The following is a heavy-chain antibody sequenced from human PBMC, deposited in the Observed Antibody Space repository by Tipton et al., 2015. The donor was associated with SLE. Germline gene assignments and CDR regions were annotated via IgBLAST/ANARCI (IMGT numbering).Heavy chain of an antibody. Sequence: LRLSCTVSRCSISNYYWSWLRQTPGKGLEWIGSVHHRGTTLSPPSLQNRVIISIDTSKHQFSLTLRSVTAADTAVYYCARDLYYEGFFDPWGQGILVTVSS. J-gene: IGHJ5*02. CDR1: RCSISNYY. V-gene: IGHV4-4*08. CDR3: ARDLYYEGFFDP. CDR2: VHHRGTT. D-gene: IGHD3-22*01.